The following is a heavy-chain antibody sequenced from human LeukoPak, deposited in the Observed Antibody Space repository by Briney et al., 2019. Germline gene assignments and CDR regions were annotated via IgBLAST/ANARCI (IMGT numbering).Heavy chain of an antibody. CDR2: INGNGGST. CDR3: AKSFGPVIAAAGTGAD. J-gene: IGHJ4*02. CDR1: GFTFSNYA. V-gene: IGHV3-23*01. D-gene: IGHD6-13*01. Sequence: PGGSLRVSCAASGFTFSNYAMSWVRQAPGKGLEWVSGINGNGGSTYNADSVKGRFTISRDNSKNTLYLQMNSLRPEDTAVYYCAKSFGPVIAAAGTGADWGQGTLVTVSS.